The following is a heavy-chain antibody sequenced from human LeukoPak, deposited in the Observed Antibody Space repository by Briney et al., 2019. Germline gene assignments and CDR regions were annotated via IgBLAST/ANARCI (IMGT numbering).Heavy chain of an antibody. Sequence: GASVTVLCKASGHTFSNYSSNGVRQAVGQGLECMGGMNPNRGNTGYAQKFQGRVTMTRNASISTAYMELSSLRSEDTAVYFCARVRELRYYYGMDVWGQGTTVTVSS. J-gene: IGHJ6*02. CDR1: GHTFSNYS. CDR2: MNPNRGNT. CDR3: ARVRELRYYYGMDV. V-gene: IGHV1-8*02. D-gene: IGHD1-26*01.